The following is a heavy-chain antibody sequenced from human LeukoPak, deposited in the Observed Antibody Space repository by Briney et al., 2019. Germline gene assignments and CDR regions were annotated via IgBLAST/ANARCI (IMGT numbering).Heavy chain of an antibody. CDR1: GFTFSSYG. D-gene: IGHD5-18*01. V-gene: IGHV3-30*18. J-gene: IGHJ6*04. CDR2: ISYVGSNK. CDR3: AKDLLFSSSGMVIFYYYYGVDV. Sequence: GGSLTLSCAASGFTFSSYGMHWVRQAAGKGLEWVAVISYVGSNKYYADSVKGRFTISRDNSKNTLSLQMNSLRAEDTAVYYRAKDLLFSSSGMVIFYYYYGVDVWGKGTTVTVSS.